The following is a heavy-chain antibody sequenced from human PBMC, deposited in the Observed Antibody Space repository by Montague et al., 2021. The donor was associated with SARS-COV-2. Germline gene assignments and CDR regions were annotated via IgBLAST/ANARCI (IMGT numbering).Heavy chain of an antibody. V-gene: IGHV6-1*01. CDR3: ARIPVGSKYYFDF. J-gene: IGHJ4*02. CDR1: GDSVSSNIAT. CDR2: TYYMSKWYN. Sequence: CAISGDSVSSNIATWNWIRQSPSRGLQWLGRTYYMSKWYNDYAEXVKSRITIDPDTSKHQFSLHLNSVTPEDTAVYYCARIPVGSKYYFDFWGRGTLVTVSA. D-gene: IGHD2-2*01.